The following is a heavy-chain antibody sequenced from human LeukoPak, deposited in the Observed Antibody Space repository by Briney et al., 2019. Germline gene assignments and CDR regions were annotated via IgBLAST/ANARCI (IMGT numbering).Heavy chain of an antibody. Sequence: SETLSLTCTVSGGSISSDDYYWNWIRQPAGKGLEWIGRIYTSGSTNYNPSLKSRVTISVDKSKNQFSLKLSSVTAADTAVYYCARASYDLHFDYWGQGTLVTVSS. CDR2: IYTSGST. CDR3: ARASYDLHFDY. J-gene: IGHJ4*02. CDR1: GGSISSDDYY. D-gene: IGHD5-12*01. V-gene: IGHV4-61*02.